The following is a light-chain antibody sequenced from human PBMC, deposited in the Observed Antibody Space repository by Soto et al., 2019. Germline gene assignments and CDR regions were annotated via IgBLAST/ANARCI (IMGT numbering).Light chain of an antibody. CDR2: QVS. CDR1: SSDVGNYNY. V-gene: IGLV2-8*01. J-gene: IGLJ2*01. Sequence: QSVLTQPASVSGSPGQSITISCTGTSSDVGNYNYVSWYQQHPGKAPQLMIFQVSNRASGVPDRFSGSKSGNTASLTVSGLQAEDEADYYCSSSAGSNKSIFGGGTKLTVL. CDR3: SSSAGSNKSI.